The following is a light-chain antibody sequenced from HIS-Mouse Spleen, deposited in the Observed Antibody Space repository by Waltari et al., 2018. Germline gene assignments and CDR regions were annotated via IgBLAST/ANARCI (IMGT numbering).Light chain of an antibody. V-gene: IGLV2-23*01. CDR2: EGS. CDR3: CSYAGSSTSVV. J-gene: IGLJ2*01. CDR1: RSDVGSYNL. Sequence: QSALTQPASVSGSPGQSITISCTGTRSDVGSYNLVSCYHPHPGKAPKLMIYEGSKRPSGVSNRFSGSKSGNTASLTISGLQAEDEADYYCCSYAGSSTSVVFGGGTKLTVL.